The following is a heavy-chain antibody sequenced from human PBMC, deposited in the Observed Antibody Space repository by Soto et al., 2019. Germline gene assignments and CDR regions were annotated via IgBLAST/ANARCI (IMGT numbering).Heavy chain of an antibody. V-gene: IGHV1-69*12. J-gene: IGHJ4*02. Sequence: QVQLVQSGAEVKKPGSSVKVSCKASGGTFSSYAISWVRQAPGQGLEWMGGIIPIFGTTNYAQKFQDRVTITADESMSTAYMELSSLRSEDTAVYYCASEEHDTTVAPVDSWGQGTLVTVSS. CDR3: ASEEHDTTVAPVDS. D-gene: IGHD1-1*01. CDR2: IIPIFGTT. CDR1: GGTFSSYA.